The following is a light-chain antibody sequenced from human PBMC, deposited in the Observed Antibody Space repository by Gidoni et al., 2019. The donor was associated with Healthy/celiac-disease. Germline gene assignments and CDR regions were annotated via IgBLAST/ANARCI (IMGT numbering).Light chain of an antibody. J-gene: IGKJ2*01. V-gene: IGKV1-39*01. CDR3: QQGYSTPRT. CDR1: QSSSSY. CDR2: AAS. Sequence: DIQMTQSPSSLSASVRDRVTLTCRASQSSSSYLYWYQQQPGKAPKLLIYAASSLQSGVPSRCSGGGAGTDFTLTSSRLHPEDFATYYCQQGYSTPRTFGQGTKLEIK.